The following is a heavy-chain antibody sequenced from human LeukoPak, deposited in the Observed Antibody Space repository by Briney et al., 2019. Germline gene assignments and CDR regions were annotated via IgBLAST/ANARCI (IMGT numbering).Heavy chain of an antibody. D-gene: IGHD3-9*01. J-gene: IGHJ5*02. CDR1: GFTFGNYA. CDR3: AKATPYYDTLTGYSTPYNWFDP. CDR2: ISGRGGGT. Sequence: GGSLRLSCAASGFTFGNYAMYWVRQAPGKRLEWVSGISGRGGGTYFADSVKGRFTISRDNSKNTLYMQMNSLRGDDTAVYYCAKATPYYDTLTGYSTPYNWFDPWGQGTLVTVSS. V-gene: IGHV3-23*01.